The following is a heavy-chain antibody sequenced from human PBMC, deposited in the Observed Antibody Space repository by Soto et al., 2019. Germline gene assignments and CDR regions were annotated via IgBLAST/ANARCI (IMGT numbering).Heavy chain of an antibody. CDR2: IIPIFGTA. CDR3: AREDIVVVVAATVEDYYYYGMGV. V-gene: IGHV1-69*12. CDR1: GGTFSSYA. J-gene: IGHJ6*02. D-gene: IGHD2-15*01. Sequence: QVQLVQSGAEVKKPGSSVKVSCKASGGTFSSYAISWVRQAPGQGLEWMGGIIPIFGTANYAQKDQGRVTITADESTSAAYKELRSRRSEDTAVYYCAREDIVVVVAATVEDYYYYGMGVWGQGTTVTVSS.